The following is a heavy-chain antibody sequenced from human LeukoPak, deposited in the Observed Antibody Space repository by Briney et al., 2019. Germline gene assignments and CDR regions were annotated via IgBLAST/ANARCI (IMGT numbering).Heavy chain of an antibody. CDR3: ARHQGSHPNFDY. CDR1: GYIFTTYW. D-gene: IGHD3-16*02. CDR2: IDPSDSYT. Sequence: GESLRISCKGSGYIFTTYWITWVRQMPGKGLEWMGRIDPSDSYTNYWPSFQGHVTISTDMSISTAYLQWSSLKASDTAMYYCARHQGSHPNFDYWGQGTLVTVSS. J-gene: IGHJ4*02. V-gene: IGHV5-10-1*01.